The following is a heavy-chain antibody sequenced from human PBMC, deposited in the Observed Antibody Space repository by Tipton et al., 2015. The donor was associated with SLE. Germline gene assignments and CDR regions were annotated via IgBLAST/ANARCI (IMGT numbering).Heavy chain of an antibody. CDR3: TKALTFGGLILRMADY. J-gene: IGHJ4*02. CDR2: MYSGGNT. D-gene: IGHD3-16*01. Sequence: GSLRLSCTASGFTVSSNYMTWVRQAPGKGLEWVSVMYSGGNTDYGESVKGRFTISRDNSKNTLYLQMNNLRAEDTAIYYCTKALTFGGLILRMADYWGRGTLVTVSS. CDR1: GFTVSSNY. V-gene: IGHV3-66*01.